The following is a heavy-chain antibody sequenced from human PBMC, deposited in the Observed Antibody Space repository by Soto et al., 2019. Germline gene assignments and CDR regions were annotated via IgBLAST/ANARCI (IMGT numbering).Heavy chain of an antibody. CDR2: IYYSGST. CDR3: ARSHPGYSSSWPPNYGMDV. J-gene: IGHJ6*02. Sequence: ASETLSLTCTVSGGSISSYYWSWIRQPPGKGLEWIGYIYYSGSTNYNPSLKSRVTISVDTSKNQFSLKLSSVTAADTAVYYCARSHPGYSSSWPPNYGMDVWGQGTTVTVPS. CDR1: GGSISSYY. D-gene: IGHD6-13*01. V-gene: IGHV4-59*01.